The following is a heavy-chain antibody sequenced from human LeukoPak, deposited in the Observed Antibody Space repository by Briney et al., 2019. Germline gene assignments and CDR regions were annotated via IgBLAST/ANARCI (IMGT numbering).Heavy chain of an antibody. Sequence: GGSLRLSCAASGFTFSTYAMSWVRQTPGKGLEWVSAISGSDAGTYYADSVKGRFTISRDNSKNTLYLQMNSLRAEDTAVYYCAKEGGITIFGVANPSYYYYMDVWGKGTTVTVSS. CDR1: GFTFSTYA. CDR3: AKEGGITIFGVANPSYYYYMDV. V-gene: IGHV3-23*01. J-gene: IGHJ6*03. CDR2: ISGSDAGT. D-gene: IGHD3-3*01.